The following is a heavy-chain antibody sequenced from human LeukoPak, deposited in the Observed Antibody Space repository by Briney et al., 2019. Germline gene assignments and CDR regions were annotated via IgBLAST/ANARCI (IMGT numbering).Heavy chain of an antibody. CDR1: GGTFSSYA. J-gene: IGHJ6*04. Sequence: ASVKVSCKASGGTFSSYAISWVRQAPGQRLEWMGGIIPIFGTANYAQKFQGRVTITADESTSTAYMELSSLRSEDTAVYYCARGVENYYYGMDVWGKGTTVTVSS. CDR3: ARGVENYYYGMDV. CDR2: IIPIFGTA. V-gene: IGHV1-69*13.